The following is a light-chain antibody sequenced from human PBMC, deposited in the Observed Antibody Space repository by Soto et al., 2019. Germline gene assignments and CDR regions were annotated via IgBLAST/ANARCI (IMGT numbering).Light chain of an antibody. V-gene: IGKV1-5*03. Sequence: DIQMTQSPSTLSASVGDRVTITCRASQSISTWLAWYQQKPGKAPKLLIYKASTLESGVPSRFSGSGSGTEFSHTISSLQPDDFATYHCQQYNSYPFTFGPGTKVDIK. CDR2: KAS. CDR3: QQYNSYPFT. CDR1: QSISTW. J-gene: IGKJ3*01.